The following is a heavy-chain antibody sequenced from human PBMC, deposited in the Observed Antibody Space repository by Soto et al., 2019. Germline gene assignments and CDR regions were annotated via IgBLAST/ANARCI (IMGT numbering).Heavy chain of an antibody. CDR1: GYSFTNYW. Sequence: GESLKISCKGSGYSFTNYWIGWVRQMPGKGLEWMGIIYPGDSDTRYSPSFQGQVTISADKSISTAYLQWSSLKASDTAMYYCARQRGGSGSYYTPPWYYYYGMDVWGQGTTVTVSS. J-gene: IGHJ6*02. CDR3: ARQRGGSGSYYTPPWYYYYGMDV. CDR2: IYPGDSDT. V-gene: IGHV5-51*01. D-gene: IGHD3-10*01.